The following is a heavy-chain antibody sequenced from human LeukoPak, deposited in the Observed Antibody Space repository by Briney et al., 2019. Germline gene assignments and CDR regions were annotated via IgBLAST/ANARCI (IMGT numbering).Heavy chain of an antibody. Sequence: SVKVSCKASVGTFSSYAISWVRQAPGQGLEWMGGIIPIFGTANYAQKFQGRVTITADESTSTAYMELSSLRSEDTAVYYCAEWVVAATPYYFDYWGQGTLVTVSS. CDR2: IIPIFGTA. CDR1: VGTFSSYA. J-gene: IGHJ4*02. V-gene: IGHV1-69*13. CDR3: AEWVVAATPYYFDY. D-gene: IGHD2-15*01.